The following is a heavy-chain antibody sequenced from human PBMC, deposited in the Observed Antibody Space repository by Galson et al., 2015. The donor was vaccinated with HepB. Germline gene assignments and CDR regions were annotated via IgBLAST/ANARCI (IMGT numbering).Heavy chain of an antibody. D-gene: IGHD3-10*01. CDR3: ANSYGSGSPLNY. Sequence: SLRLSCAASGFAFSSYAMSWVRQAPGKGLEWVSAISGSGGSTYYADSVKGRFTISRDNSKNTLYLQMNSLRAEDTAVYYCANSYGSGSPLNYWGQGTLVTVSS. J-gene: IGHJ4*02. V-gene: IGHV3-23*01. CDR2: ISGSGGST. CDR1: GFAFSSYA.